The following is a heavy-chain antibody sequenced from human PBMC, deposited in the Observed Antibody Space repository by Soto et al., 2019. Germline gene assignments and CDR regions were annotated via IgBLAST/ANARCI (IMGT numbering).Heavy chain of an antibody. D-gene: IGHD6-6*01. Sequence: GGSLRLSCAASGFTFSSYGMHCVRQAPGKGLEWVAVISYDGSNKYYADSVQGRFTISRDNSKNTLYLQMNSLRAEDTAVYYCAKEGVAARLSYYYYGMDVWGQGTTVTVSS. CDR3: AKEGVAARLSYYYYGMDV. J-gene: IGHJ6*02. CDR1: GFTFSSYG. V-gene: IGHV3-30*18. CDR2: ISYDGSNK.